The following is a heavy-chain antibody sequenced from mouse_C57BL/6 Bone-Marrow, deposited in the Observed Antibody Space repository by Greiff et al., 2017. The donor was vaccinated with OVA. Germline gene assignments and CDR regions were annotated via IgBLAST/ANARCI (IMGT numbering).Heavy chain of an antibody. CDR1: GYTFTSYW. V-gene: IGHV1-69*01. J-gene: IGHJ3*01. Sequence: VKVVESGAELVMPGASVKLSCKASGYTFTSYWMHWVKQRPGQGLEWIGEIDPSDSYTNYNQKFKGKSTLTVDKSSSTAYLQLSSLTSEDDAVYYCARDYGNSAWFAYWGQGTLVTVSA. CDR2: IDPSDSYT. CDR3: ARDYGNSAWFAY. D-gene: IGHD2-1*01.